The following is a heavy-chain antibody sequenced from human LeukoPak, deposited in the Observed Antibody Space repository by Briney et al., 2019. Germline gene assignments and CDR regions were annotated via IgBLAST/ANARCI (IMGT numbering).Heavy chain of an antibody. CDR2: INPSGGST. J-gene: IGHJ4*02. D-gene: IGHD5-18*01. Sequence: ASVKVSCKASGYTFTSYYMHWVRQAPGQGLERMGIINPSGGSTSYAQKFQGRVTMTRDTSTSTVYMELSSLRSEDTAVYYCAGGDTAMEFDYWGQGTLVTVSS. CDR1: GYTFTSYY. V-gene: IGHV1-46*01. CDR3: AGGDTAMEFDY.